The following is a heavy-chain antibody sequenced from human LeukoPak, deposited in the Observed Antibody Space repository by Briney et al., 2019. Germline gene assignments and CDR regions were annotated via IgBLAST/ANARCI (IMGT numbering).Heavy chain of an antibody. Sequence: PSETLSLTCTVSGGSISSGGYYWSWIRQHPGKGLEWIGYIYYSGSTCYNPSLKSRVTISVDTSKNQFSLKLSSVTAADTAVYYCACLSGGYSYGEPDYWGQGTLVTVSS. J-gene: IGHJ4*02. V-gene: IGHV4-31*03. D-gene: IGHD5-18*01. CDR3: ACLSGGYSYGEPDY. CDR2: IYYSGST. CDR1: GGSISSGGYY.